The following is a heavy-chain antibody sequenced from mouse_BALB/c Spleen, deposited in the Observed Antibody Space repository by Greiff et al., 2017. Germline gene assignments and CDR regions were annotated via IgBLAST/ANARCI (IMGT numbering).Heavy chain of an antibody. Sequence: QVQLKESGPQLVRPGASVKISCKASGYSFTSYWMHWVKQRPGQGLEWIGMIDPSDSETRLNQKFKDKATLTVDKSSSTAYMQLSSPTSEDSAVYYCAKGNPLAMDYWGQGTSVTVSS. V-gene: IGHV1S126*01. J-gene: IGHJ4*01. CDR3: AKGNPLAMDY. CDR1: GYSFTSYW. D-gene: IGHD2-1*01. CDR2: IDPSDSET.